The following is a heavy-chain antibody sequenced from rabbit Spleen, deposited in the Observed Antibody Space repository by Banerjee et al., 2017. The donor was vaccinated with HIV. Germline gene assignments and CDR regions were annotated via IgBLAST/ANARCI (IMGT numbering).Heavy chain of an antibody. J-gene: IGHJ4*01. CDR2: IYTGSDSI. D-gene: IGHD2-1*01. CDR1: GFSISSNYW. CDR3: ARDINGATFYFNL. V-gene: IGHV1S45*01. Sequence: QEQVEESGGDLVKPEGSLTLTCTASGFSISSNYWICWVRQTPGKGLEWIGCIYTGSDSIHYASWAKGRFTITRSTSLNTVTLQLNSLTAADTATYFCARDINGATFYFNLWGQGTLVTVS.